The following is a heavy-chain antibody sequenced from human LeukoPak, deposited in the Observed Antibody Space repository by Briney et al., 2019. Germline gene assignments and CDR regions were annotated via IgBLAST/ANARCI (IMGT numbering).Heavy chain of an antibody. CDR1: GFSVSSNY. CDR2: TYSGGSE. J-gene: IGHJ4*02. Sequence: GGSLRLSCAASGFSVSSNYMSWVRQAPGKGLEWVTVTYSGGSEYYADSVKGRFTISRDNFKNRLYLQMNSLRAEDTAVYYCARDMAGDYYDSGSYGYFDYWGQGTLVTVSS. D-gene: IGHD3-22*01. CDR3: ARDMAGDYYDSGSYGYFDY. V-gene: IGHV3-66*01.